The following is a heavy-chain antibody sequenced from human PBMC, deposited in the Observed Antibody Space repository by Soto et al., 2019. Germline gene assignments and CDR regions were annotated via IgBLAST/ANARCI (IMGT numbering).Heavy chain of an antibody. V-gene: IGHV3-53*04. D-gene: IGHD4-17*01. CDR2: IYSGGST. CDR3: ARCTVTDVYYYYYMDV. J-gene: IGHJ6*03. Sequence: EVQLVESGGGLVQPGGSLRLSCAASGFTVSSNYMSWVRQAPGKGLEWVSVIYSGGSTYYADSMKGRFTISRHNSKNTLYLQMNSLRAEDTAVYYCARCTVTDVYYYYYMDVWGKGTTVTVSS. CDR1: GFTVSSNY.